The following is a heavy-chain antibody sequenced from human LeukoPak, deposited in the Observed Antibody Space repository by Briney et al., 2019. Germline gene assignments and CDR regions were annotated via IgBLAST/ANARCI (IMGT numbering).Heavy chain of an antibody. V-gene: IGHV4-34*01. CDR2: INHSGST. CDR1: GGSFSGYY. Sequence: SETLSLTCAVYGGSFSGYYWSWIRQPPGKGLEWIGEINHSGSTNYNPSLKSPVTISVDQTKNQCSLKLSSVAAADPAVYYCARECQGVPTMGFDYWGQGTLVTVPS. J-gene: IGHJ4*02. D-gene: IGHD5-12*01. CDR3: ARECQGVPTMGFDY.